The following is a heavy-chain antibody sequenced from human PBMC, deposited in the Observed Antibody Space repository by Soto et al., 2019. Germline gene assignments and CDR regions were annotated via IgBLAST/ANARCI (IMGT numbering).Heavy chain of an antibody. V-gene: IGHV1-46*03. J-gene: IGHJ4*02. CDR1: GNTFSNYC. D-gene: IGHD2-21*02. CDR3: ARGGHVVVVTAAFDY. CDR2: INPSGGHT. Sequence: ASVKVSCKASGNTFSNYCIHWVRQAPGQGLEWMGTINPSGGHTTYAQKFLGRVTMTRDSSTSTLYMELTSLRFEDTAVYYCARGGHVVVVTAAFDYWGQGTLVTVSS.